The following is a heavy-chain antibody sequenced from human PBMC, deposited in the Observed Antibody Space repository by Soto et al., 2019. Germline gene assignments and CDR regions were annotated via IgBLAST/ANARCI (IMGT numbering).Heavy chain of an antibody. V-gene: IGHV5-51*01. CDR3: VRDHIVVTPRGWFDP. J-gene: IGHJ5*02. CDR2: IYPRDSDT. Sequence: PGESLKISCKASGYSITSDWIGWVRQMPGKGLEWMGIIYPRDSDTRYSPSFEGQATISADKTTNTAYLQWSSLKASDTAIYYCVRDHIVVTPRGWFDPWGQGTLVTVSS. CDR1: GYSITSDW. D-gene: IGHD5-12*01.